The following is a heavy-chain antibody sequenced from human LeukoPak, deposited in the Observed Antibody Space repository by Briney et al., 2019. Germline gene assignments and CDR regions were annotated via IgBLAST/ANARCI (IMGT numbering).Heavy chain of an antibody. Sequence: SETLSLTCTVSGGSISSYYWSWIRQPAGKGLEWIGRIHTSGNTDYNPSLKSRVTMSVDTSKNQFSLKVRSVTVADTAGYYCAREGSATARPFVSNDYWGQGILVTVSS. D-gene: IGHD6-6*01. V-gene: IGHV4-4*07. CDR3: AREGSATARPFVSNDY. CDR1: GGSISSYY. CDR2: IHTSGNT. J-gene: IGHJ4*02.